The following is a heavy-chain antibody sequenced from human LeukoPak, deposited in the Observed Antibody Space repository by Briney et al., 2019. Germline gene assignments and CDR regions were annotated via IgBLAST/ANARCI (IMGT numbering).Heavy chain of an antibody. D-gene: IGHD5-18*01. V-gene: IGHV4-59*01. CDR3: ARDGYSYGYEFDY. J-gene: IGHJ4*02. CDR2: IYYSGST. CDR1: GGSISSYY. Sequence: SETLSLTCTVSGGSISSYYWGWIRQPPGKGLEWIGYIYYSGSTNYNPSLKSRVTISVDTSKNQFSLKLSSVTAADTAVYYCARDGYSYGYEFDYWGQGTLVTVSS.